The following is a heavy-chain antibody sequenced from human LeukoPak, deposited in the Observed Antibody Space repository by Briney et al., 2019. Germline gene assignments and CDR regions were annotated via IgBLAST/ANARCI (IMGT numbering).Heavy chain of an antibody. J-gene: IGHJ4*02. Sequence: GGSLRLSCAASGFIFSSYPMNWVRQAPGKGLEWVSTISGTSSYIQYADSVKGRFTISRDNAKNSLYLQMSSLRAEDTAVYYCARERGLDYWGQGTLVTVSS. CDR1: GFIFSSYP. D-gene: IGHD2-15*01. CDR3: ARERGLDY. V-gene: IGHV3-21*01. CDR2: ISGTSSYI.